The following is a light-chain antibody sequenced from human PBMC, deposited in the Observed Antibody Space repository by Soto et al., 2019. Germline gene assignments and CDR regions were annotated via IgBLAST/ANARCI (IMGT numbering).Light chain of an antibody. Sequence: DIVMTQSPLSLPVTPGEPASISCRSSQSLLHSNGYNYLDWYLQKPGQSPQLLIYLGSNRASGVPDRFSGSGSGTDFTLKISRVEAEDVGVYYCMQALQTPRFTFGPGTKVDNK. CDR2: LGS. CDR1: QSLLHSNGYNY. CDR3: MQALQTPRFT. V-gene: IGKV2-28*01. J-gene: IGKJ3*01.